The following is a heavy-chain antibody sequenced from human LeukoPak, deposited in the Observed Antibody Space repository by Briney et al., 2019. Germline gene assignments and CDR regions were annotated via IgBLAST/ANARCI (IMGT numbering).Heavy chain of an antibody. CDR2: INHSGST. D-gene: IGHD4-11*01. CDR3: ARGRVTPCYYYYYGMDV. Sequence: SETLSLTCAVYGGSFSGYYWSWIRQPPGKGLEWIGEINHSGSTNYNPSLKSRVTISVDTSKNQFSLKLSSVTAADTAVYYCARGRVTPCYYYYYGMDVWGQGTTVTVSS. V-gene: IGHV4-34*01. J-gene: IGHJ6*02. CDR1: GGSFSGYY.